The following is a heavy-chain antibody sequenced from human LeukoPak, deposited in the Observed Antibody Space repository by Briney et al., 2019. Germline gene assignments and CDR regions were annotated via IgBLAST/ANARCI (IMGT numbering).Heavy chain of an antibody. CDR2: LRGDGET. D-gene: IGHD4-17*01. CDR3: ARRSTVTRDLDI. J-gene: IGHJ3*02. Sequence: GGSLRLSCAASGFTFSSYAMSWVRQAPARGLEWVSSLRGDGETFYADSVKGRFTISRDNSKNTVYFQLNSLRAEDTAVYYCARRSTVTRDLDIWGQGTMVTVSS. CDR1: GFTFSSYA. V-gene: IGHV3-23*01.